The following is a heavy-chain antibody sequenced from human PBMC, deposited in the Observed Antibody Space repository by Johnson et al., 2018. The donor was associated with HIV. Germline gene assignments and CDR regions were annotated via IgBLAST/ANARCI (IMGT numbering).Heavy chain of an antibody. Sequence: VQVLESGGGWVQPGGSLRLSCAASGFSFSDYAMSWVRQAPGKGLEWVSGISGGGGSTYYADSVKGRFTISRDNSKNTLYVQMNSLRAEDTAVYYCAKRLGYDSRGDQFDIWGQGTMVSVSS. V-gene: IGHV3-23*01. J-gene: IGHJ3*02. CDR2: ISGGGGST. CDR1: GFSFSDYA. D-gene: IGHD3-22*01. CDR3: AKRLGYDSRGDQFDI.